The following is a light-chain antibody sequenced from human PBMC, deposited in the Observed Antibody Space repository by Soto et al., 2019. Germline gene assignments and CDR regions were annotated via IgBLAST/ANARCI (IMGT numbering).Light chain of an antibody. CDR1: QSVRSY. V-gene: IGKV3-11*01. J-gene: IGKJ1*01. CDR2: DAS. CDR3: QQRSNWTQT. Sequence: IVLTQSRATPSLSPGERAALSCRASQSVRSYLAWYQQKPGQAPRLLIYDASNRATGIPARFSGSVSGTDGTITISSLEKEDGAVYYCQQRSNWTQTFGQGTKVDIK.